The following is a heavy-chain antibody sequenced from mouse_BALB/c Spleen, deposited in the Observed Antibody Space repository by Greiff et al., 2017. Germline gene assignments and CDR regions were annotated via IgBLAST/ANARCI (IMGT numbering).Heavy chain of an antibody. Sequence: VQLQQSGAELVKPGASVKLSCAASGFNIKDTYMHWVKQRPEQGLEWIGRIDPANGNTKYDPKFQGKATITADTSSNTAYLQLSSLTSEDTAVYYYARKVNWAFDYWGQGTTLTVSS. D-gene: IGHD4-1*01. CDR1: GFNIKDTY. CDR3: ARKVNWAFDY. CDR2: IDPANGNT. V-gene: IGHV14-3*02. J-gene: IGHJ2*01.